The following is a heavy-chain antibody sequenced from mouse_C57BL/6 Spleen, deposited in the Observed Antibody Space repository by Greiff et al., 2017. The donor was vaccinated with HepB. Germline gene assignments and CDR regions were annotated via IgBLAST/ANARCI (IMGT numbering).Heavy chain of an antibody. Sequence: EVQLQQSGPGLVKPSQSLSLTCSVTGYSITSGYYWNWIRQFPGNKLEWMGYISYDGSNNYNPSLKNRISITRDTSKNQFFLKLNSVTTEDTATYYCARALYDGFPYAMDYWGQGTSVTVSS. J-gene: IGHJ4*01. CDR1: GYSITSGYY. D-gene: IGHD2-3*01. CDR3: ARALYDGFPYAMDY. V-gene: IGHV3-6*01. CDR2: ISYDGSN.